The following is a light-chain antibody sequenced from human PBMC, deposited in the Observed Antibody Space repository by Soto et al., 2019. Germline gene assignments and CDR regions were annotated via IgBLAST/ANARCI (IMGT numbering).Light chain of an antibody. Sequence: DIQMTQSPSTLSASVGDRVTITCRASQHINTWLAWYQQKSGKAPKLLMYDASSLESGVPSRFSGSSSGTEFTLTISSVQPGDFATYYCQQYHSYPYTFGQVTKLEIK. CDR2: DAS. J-gene: IGKJ2*01. CDR3: QQYHSYPYT. V-gene: IGKV1-5*01. CDR1: QHINTW.